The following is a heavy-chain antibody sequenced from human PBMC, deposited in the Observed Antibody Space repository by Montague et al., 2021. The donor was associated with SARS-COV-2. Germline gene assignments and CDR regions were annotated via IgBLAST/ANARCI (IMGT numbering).Heavy chain of an antibody. CDR1: GGSISPYY. V-gene: IGHV4-59*01. Sequence: SETLSLTCTVSGGSISPYYWSWIRQHPGKGLEWIGNIYYTGSTNXNSSLKSRLTISVDTSENQFSLKVTSVTPADTAVYYCARVGWEPRGGDYYFDYWGQGTLVTVSS. J-gene: IGHJ4*02. CDR3: ARVGWEPRGGDYYFDY. CDR2: IYYTGST. D-gene: IGHD1-26*01.